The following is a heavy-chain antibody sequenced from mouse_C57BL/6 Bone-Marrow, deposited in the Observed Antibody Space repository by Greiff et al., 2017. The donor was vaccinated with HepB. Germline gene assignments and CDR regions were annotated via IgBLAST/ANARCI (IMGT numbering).Heavy chain of an antibody. CDR3: TTGFYGSSSLAY. J-gene: IGHJ3*01. CDR2: IDPENGDT. CDR1: GFNIKDDY. V-gene: IGHV14-4*01. Sequence: VQLKESGAELVRPGASVKLSCTASGFNIKDDYMHWVKQRPEQGLEWIGWIDPENGDTEYASKFQGKATITADTSSNTAYLQLSSLTSEDTAVYYCTTGFYGSSSLAYWGQGTLVTVSA. D-gene: IGHD1-1*01.